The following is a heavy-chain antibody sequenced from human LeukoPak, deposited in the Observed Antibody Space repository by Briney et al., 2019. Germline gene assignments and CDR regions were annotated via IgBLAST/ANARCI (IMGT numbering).Heavy chain of an antibody. CDR2: INPNSGGT. Sequence: ASVKVSCKAPGYTFTGYYMHWVRQAPGQGLEWMGRINPNSGGTNYAQKFQGRVTMTRDTSISTAYMELSRLRSDDTAVYYCARDSGDGYKRNPIDYWGQGTLVTVSS. J-gene: IGHJ4*02. V-gene: IGHV1-2*06. CDR1: GYTFTGYY. D-gene: IGHD5-24*01. CDR3: ARDSGDGYKRNPIDY.